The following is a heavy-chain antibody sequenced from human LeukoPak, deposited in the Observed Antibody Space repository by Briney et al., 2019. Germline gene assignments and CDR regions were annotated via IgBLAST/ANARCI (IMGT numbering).Heavy chain of an antibody. CDR1: GDTFTGYY. V-gene: IGHV1-2*06. Sequence: ASVKVSCKASGDTFTGYYMHWVRQAPGQGLEWMGRINPNSGGTNYAQKFQGRVTMTRDTSISTAYMELSRLRSDDTAVYYCARDLYDSSGYKFDYWGQGTLVTVSS. CDR3: ARDLYDSSGYKFDY. CDR2: INPNSGGT. J-gene: IGHJ4*02. D-gene: IGHD3-22*01.